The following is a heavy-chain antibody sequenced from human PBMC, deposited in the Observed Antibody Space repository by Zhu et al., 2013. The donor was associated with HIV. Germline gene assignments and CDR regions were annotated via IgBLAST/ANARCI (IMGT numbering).Heavy chain of an antibody. CDR3: ATGVQGTSARF. CDR2: MNLRDGAT. J-gene: IGHJ4*02. CDR1: GFTFTAYY. V-gene: IGHV1-2*02. D-gene: IGHD3-16*01. Sequence: QVHLVQSGAEVEKPGASVTLSCEASGFTFTAYYMHWVRQAPGQGLEWMGCMNLRDGATYSLQKFQDRVFMTRDTSINTSYMELSSLRSDDTALYYCATGVQGTSARFWGQGTLVTVSS.